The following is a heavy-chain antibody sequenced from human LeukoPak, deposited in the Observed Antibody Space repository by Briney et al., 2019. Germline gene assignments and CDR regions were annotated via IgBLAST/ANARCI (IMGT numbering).Heavy chain of an antibody. D-gene: IGHD3-22*01. CDR1: GFTFRSYG. J-gene: IGHJ4*02. Sequence: GGSLRLSCAASGFTFRSYGMHWVRQAPGKGLEWVAVIWYDGSNKYHADSVKGRFTISRDNSKNTLYLQMNSLRAEDTAVYYCAKSSYYDSSGYYREYYFDYWGQGTLVTVSS. CDR2: IWYDGSNK. CDR3: AKSSYYDSSGYYREYYFDY. V-gene: IGHV3-33*06.